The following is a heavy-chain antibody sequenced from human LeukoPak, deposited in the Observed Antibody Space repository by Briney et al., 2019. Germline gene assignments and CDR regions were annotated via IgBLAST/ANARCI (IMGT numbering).Heavy chain of an antibody. CDR3: ATSVWPPYYYYYYMDV. V-gene: IGHV1-69*15. D-gene: IGHD2-8*01. CDR2: IIPIFGTA. J-gene: IGHJ6*03. CDR1: GGTFSSYA. Sequence: SVKVSCKASGGTFSSYAISWVRQAPGQGLEWMGRIIPIFGTANYAQKFQGRVTITADESTSTAYMGLSSLRSEDTAVYYCATSVWPPYYYYYYMDVWGKGTTVTVSS.